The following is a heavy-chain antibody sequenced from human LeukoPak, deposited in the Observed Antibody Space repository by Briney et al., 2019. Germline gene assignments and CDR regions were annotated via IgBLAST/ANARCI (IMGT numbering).Heavy chain of an antibody. CDR3: ARENWEVAGTSYYYGMDV. J-gene: IGHJ6*02. V-gene: IGHV3-66*01. CDR1: GFTVSSNY. D-gene: IGHD6-19*01. Sequence: PGGSLRLSCAASGFTVSSNYMSWVRQAPGKGLEWVSVIYSGGSTYYADSVKGRFTISRDNSKNTLYLQMNSLRAEDTAVYYCARENWEVAGTSYYYGMDVWGQGTTVTVSS. CDR2: IYSGGST.